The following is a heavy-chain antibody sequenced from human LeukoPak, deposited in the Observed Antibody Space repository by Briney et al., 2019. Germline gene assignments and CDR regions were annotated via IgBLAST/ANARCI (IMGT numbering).Heavy chain of an antibody. D-gene: IGHD5-12*01. CDR3: VASYGGYVLDY. J-gene: IGHJ4*02. CDR2: VFNNGGT. V-gene: IGHV4-59*01. Sequence: PSETLSLTCSVSGGSIGSYHWNWFRQPSGKGLEWIGIVFNNGGTKHNPSLKSRVAISVDTSKNQFALKLSSVTAADTAVYYCVASYGGYVLDYWGQGALVIVSS. CDR1: GGSIGSYH.